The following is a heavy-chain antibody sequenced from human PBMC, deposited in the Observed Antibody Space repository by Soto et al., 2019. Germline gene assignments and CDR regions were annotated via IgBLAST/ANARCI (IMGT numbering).Heavy chain of an antibody. V-gene: IGHV3-7*01. D-gene: IGHD5-12*01. CDR3: VSHFHPDITTTMGAY. Sequence: GGSLRLSCAASGFSFSSYWMSWVRQAPGKGLEWVANIRQDGSERYYVGSVKGRFTISRDNAKNSLYLQMNSLRAEDTAMYYCVSHFHPDITTTMGAYWGQGTLVTVSS. J-gene: IGHJ4*02. CDR1: GFSFSSYW. CDR2: IRQDGSER.